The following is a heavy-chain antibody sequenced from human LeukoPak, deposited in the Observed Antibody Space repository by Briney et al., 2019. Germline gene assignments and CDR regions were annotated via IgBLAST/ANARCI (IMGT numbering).Heavy chain of an antibody. J-gene: IGHJ4*02. D-gene: IGHD5-18*01. CDR1: GGSFSGYY. V-gene: IGHV4-34*01. Sequence: SETLSLTCAVYGGSFSGYYWSWIRQPPGKGLEWIGEINHSGSTNYNPSLKSRVTISVDTSKNQFSLKLSSVTAADTAVYYCARRGYSYATAYFDYWGQGTLVTVSS. CDR2: INHSGST. CDR3: ARRGYSYATAYFDY.